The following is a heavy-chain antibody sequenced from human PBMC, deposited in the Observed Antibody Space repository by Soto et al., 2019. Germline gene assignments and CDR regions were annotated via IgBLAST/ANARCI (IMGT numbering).Heavy chain of an antibody. CDR1: GGTFSSYA. D-gene: IGHD3-22*01. J-gene: IGHJ6*02. Sequence: QVQLVQSGAEVKKPGSSVKVSCKASGGTFSSYAISWVRQAPGQGLEWMGGIIPIFGAANYAQKFQGRVTITADESTSTAYMELSRLRSEDTAVYYCAEPTLTIIDNPYGMDVWGQGTTVTVSS. CDR2: IIPIFGAA. CDR3: AEPTLTIIDNPYGMDV. V-gene: IGHV1-69*01.